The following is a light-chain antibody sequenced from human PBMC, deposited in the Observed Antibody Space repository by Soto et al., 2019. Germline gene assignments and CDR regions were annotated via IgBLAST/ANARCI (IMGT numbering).Light chain of an antibody. J-gene: IGLJ2*01. CDR2: YDS. Sequence: SYELTQPLSVSVAPGKTARITCGGNNIGSKSVHWYQQKPGQAPVLVIYYDSDRPSGIPERFSGSNSGNTATLTISRVEAGDEAVYYCQVWDSSSDHVVFGGGTKVTVL. V-gene: IGLV3-21*04. CDR3: QVWDSSSDHVV. CDR1: NIGSKS.